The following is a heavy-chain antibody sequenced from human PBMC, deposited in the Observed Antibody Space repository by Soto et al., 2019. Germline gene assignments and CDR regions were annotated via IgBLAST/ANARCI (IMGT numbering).Heavy chain of an antibody. V-gene: IGHV1-2*02. CDR1: GYPITTYY. CDR3: VKNSAPISLEGGVLDH. J-gene: IGHJ4*02. CDR2: IDPRSGGT. D-gene: IGHD3-16*01. Sequence: ASVKVSCKVSGYPITTYYIHWVRQAPGQGLEWVGWIDPRSGGTVYEQKFQGRVTMTRDTSISTVYMDLSGLTSDDTGLYYCVKNSAPISLEGGVLDHWGQGALVTVSS.